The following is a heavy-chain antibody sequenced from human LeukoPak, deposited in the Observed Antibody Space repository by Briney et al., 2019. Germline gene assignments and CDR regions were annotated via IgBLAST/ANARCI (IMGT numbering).Heavy chain of an antibody. CDR2: IYYSGST. V-gene: IGHV4-39*01. D-gene: IGHD6-19*01. CDR3: ARHRFGSGWYYFDY. Sequence: SETLSLTCTVSGGSISSSSYYWGWIRQPPGKGLEWIGSIYYSGSTYYNPFLKSRVTISVDTSKNQFSLKLSSVTAADTAVYYCARHRFGSGWYYFDYWGQGTLVTVSS. CDR1: GGSISSSSYY. J-gene: IGHJ4*02.